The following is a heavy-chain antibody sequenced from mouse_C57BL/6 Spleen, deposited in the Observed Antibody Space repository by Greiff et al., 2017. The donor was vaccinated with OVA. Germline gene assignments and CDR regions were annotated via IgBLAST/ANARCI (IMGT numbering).Heavy chain of an antibody. CDR1: GYTFTSYW. J-gene: IGHJ2*01. V-gene: IGHV1-53*01. D-gene: IGHD2-5*01. CDR2: INPSNGGT. CDR3: ARSKPSYYSNYVVDY. Sequence: QVQLQQSGTELVKPGASVKLSCKASGYTFTSYWMHWVKQRPGQGLEWIGNINPSNGGTNYNEKFKSKATLTVDKSSSTAYMQLSSLTSEDSAVYYCARSKPSYYSNYVVDYWGQGTTLTVSS.